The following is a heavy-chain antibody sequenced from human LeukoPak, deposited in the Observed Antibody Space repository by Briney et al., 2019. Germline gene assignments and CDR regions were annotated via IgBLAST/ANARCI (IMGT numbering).Heavy chain of an antibody. CDR3: ARSGDMATFDY. V-gene: IGHV1-3*01. Sequence: ASVKVSCKASGYTFTSYAMHWVRQAPGQRLEWMGWINAGNGNTKYSQKFQGRVTITRDTSASTAYMELSSLRSEDTVVYYRARSGDMATFDYWGQGTLVTVSS. D-gene: IGHD5-24*01. J-gene: IGHJ4*02. CDR1: GYTFTSYA. CDR2: INAGNGNT.